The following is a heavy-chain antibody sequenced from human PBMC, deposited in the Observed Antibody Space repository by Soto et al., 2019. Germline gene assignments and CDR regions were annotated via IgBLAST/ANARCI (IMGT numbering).Heavy chain of an antibody. J-gene: IGHJ4*02. CDR1: GFTFSSYW. CDR3: ARKHGSGSYPYYFDY. V-gene: IGHV3-7*01. D-gene: IGHD3-10*01. CDR2: IKQDGSEK. Sequence: GGSLRLSCAASGFTFSSYWMSWVRQAPGKGLEWVANIKQDGSEKYYVDSVKGRFTISRDNAKNSLYLQMNSLRAEDTAVYYCARKHGSGSYPYYFDYWGQGTLVTVSS.